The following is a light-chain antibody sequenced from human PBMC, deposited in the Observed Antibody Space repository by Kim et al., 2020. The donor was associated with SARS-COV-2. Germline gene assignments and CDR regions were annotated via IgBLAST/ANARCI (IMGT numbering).Light chain of an antibody. V-gene: IGLV3-1*01. CDR1: KLGDNE. CDR2: KDS. CDR3: QAWDSSTVV. J-gene: IGLJ2*01. Sequence: SVSPRQTASITCSEDKLGDNEACWYQQKPGQSPVLVFYKDSNPPVGMPVRFSGSNSGNTATLTIGGTQAMDEADYYGQAWDSSTVVFGGGTQLTVL.